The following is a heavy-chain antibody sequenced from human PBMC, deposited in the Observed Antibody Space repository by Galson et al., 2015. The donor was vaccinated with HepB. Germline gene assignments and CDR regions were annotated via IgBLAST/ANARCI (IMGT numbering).Heavy chain of an antibody. Sequence: SLRLSCAASGFDFSAYGMHWVRQAPGKGLEWVSAISGSGGSTYYADSVKGRFTISRDNSKNTLYLQMNSLRAEDTAVYYCAKDREITTRTTYYFDYWGQGTLVTVSS. CDR1: GFDFSAYG. CDR2: ISGSGGST. D-gene: IGHD1-1*01. V-gene: IGHV3-23*01. J-gene: IGHJ4*02. CDR3: AKDREITTRTTYYFDY.